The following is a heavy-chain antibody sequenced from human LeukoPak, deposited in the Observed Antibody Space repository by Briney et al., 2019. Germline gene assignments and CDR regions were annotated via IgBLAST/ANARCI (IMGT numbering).Heavy chain of an antibody. CDR2: IYTSGST. CDR3: ARDQFIAAAGTGAFDI. Sequence: PSETLSLTCTVSGGSISSYYWSWTRQPAGKGLEWIGRIYTSGSTNYNPSLKSRVTMSVDTSKNQFSLKLSSVTAADTAVYYCARDQFIAAAGTGAFDIWGQGTVVTVSS. CDR1: GGSISSYY. V-gene: IGHV4-4*07. D-gene: IGHD6-13*01. J-gene: IGHJ3*02.